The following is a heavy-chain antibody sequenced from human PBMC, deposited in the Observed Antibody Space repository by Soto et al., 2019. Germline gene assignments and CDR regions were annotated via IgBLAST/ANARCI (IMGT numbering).Heavy chain of an antibody. D-gene: IGHD2-2*01. CDR3: ARDDGLSSTNVKAFDI. V-gene: IGHV3-21*01. CDR1: GFTFSRYY. J-gene: IGHJ3*02. CDR2: ISTTSTYT. Sequence: PGGSLRLSCAASGFTFSRYYMNWVRQAPGKGLEWVSSISTTSTYTHYADSLKGRFTISRDNAKKLLYLQMDRLRAEDTAVHYCARDDGLSSTNVKAFDIWGQGTKVTVSS.